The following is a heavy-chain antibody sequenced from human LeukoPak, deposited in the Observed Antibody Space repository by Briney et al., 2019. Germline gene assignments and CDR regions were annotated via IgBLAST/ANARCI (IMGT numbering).Heavy chain of an antibody. D-gene: IGHD3-22*01. CDR3: AKDSDITMIVVERNYFDY. V-gene: IGHV3-30*02. CDR1: GFTFSSYG. Sequence: GESLRLSCAVSGFTFSSYGMHWLRQAPGKGLEWVAFIRYDGSNKYYADSVKGRFTISRDNSKNTLYLQMNSLRAEDTAVYYCAKDSDITMIVVERNYFDYWGQGTLVTVSS. J-gene: IGHJ4*02. CDR2: IRYDGSNK.